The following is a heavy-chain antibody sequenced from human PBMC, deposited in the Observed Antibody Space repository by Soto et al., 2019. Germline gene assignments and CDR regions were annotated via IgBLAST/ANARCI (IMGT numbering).Heavy chain of an antibody. J-gene: IGHJ6*02. D-gene: IGHD5-18*01. Sequence: GGSLRLSCAASGFTFSSYGMSWVRQAPGKGLEWVSNISRNGSTKYYADSVKGRFTISRDNSRNSLYLQMSSLRAEDTALYYCARDGSTSWYSYDYHGMDVWGQGTTVTVSS. CDR3: ARDGSTSWYSYDYHGMDV. CDR1: GFTFSSYG. V-gene: IGHV3-48*04. CDR2: ISRNGSTK.